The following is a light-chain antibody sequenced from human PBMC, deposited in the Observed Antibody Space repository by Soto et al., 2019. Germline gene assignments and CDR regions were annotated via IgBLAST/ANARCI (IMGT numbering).Light chain of an antibody. CDR3: QQYYSIPRT. Sequence: DIVMTQSPDSLAVSLGERATINGKSSQSVLSSSNNKNYLAWYQQKPGQPPKLLIYWASNRESGVPDRFSGSGSGTDFTLTISSLQAEDVAAYYCQQYYSIPRTFGQGTKVEVK. J-gene: IGKJ1*01. CDR1: QSVLSSSNNKNY. V-gene: IGKV4-1*01. CDR2: WAS.